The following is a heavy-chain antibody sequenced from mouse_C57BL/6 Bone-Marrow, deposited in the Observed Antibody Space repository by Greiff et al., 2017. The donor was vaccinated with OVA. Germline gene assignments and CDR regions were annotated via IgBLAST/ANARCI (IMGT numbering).Heavy chain of an antibody. CDR3: ANYYGRSHWYFDV. D-gene: IGHD1-1*01. V-gene: IGHV1-64*01. J-gene: IGHJ1*03. CDR1: GYTFTSSW. CDR2: IHPNSGST. Sequence: QVQLQQPGAELVKPGASVKLSCKASGYTFTSSWMHWVKQRPGQGLEWIGMIHPNSGSTNYNEKFKSKATLTVDKSSSTAYMQLSSLTSEDSAVYYCANYYGRSHWYFDVWGTGTTVTVSS.